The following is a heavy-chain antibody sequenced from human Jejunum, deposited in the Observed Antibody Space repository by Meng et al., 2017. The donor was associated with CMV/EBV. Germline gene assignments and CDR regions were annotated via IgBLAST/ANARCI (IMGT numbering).Heavy chain of an antibody. V-gene: IGHV3-9*01. D-gene: IGHD1-26*01. CDR3: AKDMGDYHHAFDS. CDR2: IGWNSGDI. Sequence: SGFRLDDYVMHWVWQAPGKGLEWVSSIGWNSGDIGYADSVKGRFTISRDNAKNSLYLQMNSLRAEDTALYYCAKDMGDYHHAFDSWGQGTMVTVSS. J-gene: IGHJ3*02. CDR1: GFRLDDYV.